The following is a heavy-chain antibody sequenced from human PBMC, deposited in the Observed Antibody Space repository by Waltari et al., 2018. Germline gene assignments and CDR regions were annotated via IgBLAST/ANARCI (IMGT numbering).Heavy chain of an antibody. D-gene: IGHD2-15*01. CDR3: ARDRGRGLYLDT. Sequence: QLQLQESGPGLVKPSGTLSLSCAVSGDPVSSPSWWSWVRPSPQKGLEWIGQVHANGRSNYNPSFASRVTVSLNTSKNLFSLKVTSATAADTGLYYCARDRGRGLYLDTWGPGTLVTVSP. V-gene: IGHV4-4*02. J-gene: IGHJ5*02. CDR1: GDPVSSPSW. CDR2: VHANGRS.